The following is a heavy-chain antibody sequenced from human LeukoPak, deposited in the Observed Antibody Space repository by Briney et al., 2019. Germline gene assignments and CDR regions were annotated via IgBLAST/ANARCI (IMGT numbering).Heavy chain of an antibody. J-gene: IGHJ3*02. CDR2: ISWNSGSI. D-gene: IGHD1-26*01. V-gene: IGHV3-9*01. CDR1: GFTFDDYA. CDR3: AKFPTLVGATGLGVPRGAFDI. Sequence: GGSLRLSCAASGFTFDDYAMHWVRQAPGKGLEWVSGISWNSGSIGYADSVKGRFTISRDNAKNSLYLQMNSLRAEDTALYYCAKFPTLVGATGLGVPRGAFDIWGQGTMVTVSS.